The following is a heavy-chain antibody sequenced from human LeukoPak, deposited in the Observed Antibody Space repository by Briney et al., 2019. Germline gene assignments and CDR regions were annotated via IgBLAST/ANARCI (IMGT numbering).Heavy chain of an antibody. CDR2: MNPNSGNT. CDR3: ARGIGSYYAFDI. Sequence: ASVKVSCKASGYTFTSYDINWVRQATGQGLEWMGWMNPNSGNTGYAQKFQGRVTITRNTSISTAYMELSSLRSEDTAVYYCARGIGSYYAFDIWGQGTMVTVSS. CDR1: GYTFTSYD. D-gene: IGHD1-26*01. J-gene: IGHJ3*02. V-gene: IGHV1-8*03.